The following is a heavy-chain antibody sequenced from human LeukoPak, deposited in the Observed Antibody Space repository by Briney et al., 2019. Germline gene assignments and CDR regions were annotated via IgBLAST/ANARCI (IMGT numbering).Heavy chain of an antibody. CDR2: ISAYNGNT. V-gene: IGHV1-18*01. CDR1: GYTFTSHG. Sequence: ASVKVSCKASGYTFTSHGISWVRQAPGQGLEWMGWISAYNGNTNYAQKLQGRVTMTTDTSTSTAYMELRSLRSDDTAVYYCARSSRNGNWFDPWGQGTLVTVSS. J-gene: IGHJ5*02. CDR3: ARSSRNGNWFDP. D-gene: IGHD6-6*01.